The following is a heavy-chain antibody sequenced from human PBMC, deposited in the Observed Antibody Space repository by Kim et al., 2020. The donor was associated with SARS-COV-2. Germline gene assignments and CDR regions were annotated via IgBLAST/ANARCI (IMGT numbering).Heavy chain of an antibody. V-gene: IGHV1-69*13. CDR2: IIPIFGTA. J-gene: IGHJ4*02. CDR3: ARGYSHDILTGYYRGYYFDY. D-gene: IGHD3-9*01. CDR1: GGTFSSYA. Sequence: SVKVSCKASGGTFSSYAISWVRQAPGQGLEWMGGIIPIFGTANYAQKFQSRVTITADESTSTAYMELSSLRSEDTAVYYCARGYSHDILTGYYRGYYFDYWGQGTLVTVSS.